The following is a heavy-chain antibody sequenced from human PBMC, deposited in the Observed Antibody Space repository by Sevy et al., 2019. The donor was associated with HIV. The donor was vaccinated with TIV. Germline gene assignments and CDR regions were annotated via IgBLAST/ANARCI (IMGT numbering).Heavy chain of an antibody. D-gene: IGHD2-15*01. V-gene: IGHV3-15*01. J-gene: IGHJ4*02. CDR1: GFSFNNAW. CDR3: ATAYCIGASCYSGNFDH. CDR2: IKSQTDGGTT. Sequence: GGSLRLSCAASGFSFNNAWMRWVRQAPGKGLEWVGRIKSQTDGGTTDHAAPLQGRFSISRNDPKNTLFLPMNSLKTADTAVYLCATAYCIGASCYSGNFDHWGQGTLVTVSS.